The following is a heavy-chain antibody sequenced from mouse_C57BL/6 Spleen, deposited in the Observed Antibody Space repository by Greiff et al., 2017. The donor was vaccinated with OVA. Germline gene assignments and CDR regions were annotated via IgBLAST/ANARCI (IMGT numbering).Heavy chain of an antibody. D-gene: IGHD1-1*01. CDR2: IYPGDGDT. CDR3: ARNFLYYYGSSYGYFDV. Sequence: VQLQESGPELVKPGASVKISCKASGYAFSSSWMNWVKQRPGKGLEWIGRIYPGDGDTNYNGRFKGKATLTADKSSSTGYMQLSSLTSEDSAVYFCARNFLYYYGSSYGYFDVWGTGTTVTVSS. J-gene: IGHJ1*03. V-gene: IGHV1-82*01. CDR1: GYAFSSSW.